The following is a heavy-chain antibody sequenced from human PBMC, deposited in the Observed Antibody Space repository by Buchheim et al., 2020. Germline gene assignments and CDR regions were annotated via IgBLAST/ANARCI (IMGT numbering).Heavy chain of an antibody. J-gene: IGHJ5*02. D-gene: IGHD3-3*01. CDR1: GGSFSGYY. CDR2: INNSGST. V-gene: IGHV4-34*01. CDR3: ARGGTVLRITIFGVVIGNWFDP. Sequence: QVQLQQWGAGLLKPSETLSLTCAVYGGSFSGYYWSWIRQPPGKGLEWIGEINNSGSTNYNPSLKSRVTISVDTYKNQFSLKLSSVTAADTAVYYCARGGTVLRITIFGVVIGNWFDPWGQGTL.